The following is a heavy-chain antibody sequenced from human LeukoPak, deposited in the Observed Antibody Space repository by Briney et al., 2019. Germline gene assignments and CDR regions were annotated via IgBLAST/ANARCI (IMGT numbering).Heavy chain of an antibody. J-gene: IGHJ4*02. CDR2: INPDGSEK. D-gene: IGHD4-17*01. Sequence: PGGSLRLSCAASGFSYSTYWMTWVRQAPGKGLEWVANINPDGSEKDYVDSVKGRFTISRDNAKNSLYLQVNSLRAEDTAVYYCARIMITVTTSDYWGQGTLVTVSS. CDR3: ARIMITVTTSDY. V-gene: IGHV3-7*02. CDR1: GFSYSTYW.